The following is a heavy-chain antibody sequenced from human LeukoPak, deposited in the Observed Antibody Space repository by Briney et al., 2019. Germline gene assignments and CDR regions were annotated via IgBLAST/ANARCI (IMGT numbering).Heavy chain of an antibody. CDR1: GGTFSSYA. CDR3: ARGAPPTYYDSRGYLDY. Sequence: SSVKVSCKASGGTFSSYAISWVRQAPGQGLEWMGGIIPIFGTANYAQKFQDRVTVTTDMSTTTVYMELSSLTSEDTAVYYCARGAPPTYYDSRGYLDYSGQGTQVTVSS. J-gene: IGHJ4*02. V-gene: IGHV1-69*05. CDR2: IIPIFGTA. D-gene: IGHD3-22*01.